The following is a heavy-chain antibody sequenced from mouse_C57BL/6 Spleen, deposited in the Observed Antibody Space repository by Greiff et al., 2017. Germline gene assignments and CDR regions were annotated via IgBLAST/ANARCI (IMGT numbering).Heavy chain of an antibody. D-gene: IGHD2-2*01. V-gene: IGHV1-15*01. CDR3: TRYPGYDGGDKAMDY. Sequence: QVQLQQSGAELVRPGASVTLSCKASGYTFTDYEMHWVKQTPVHGLEWIGAIDPETGGTAYNQKFKGKAILTADKSSSTAYMELRSLTSEDSAVYYCTRYPGYDGGDKAMDYWGQGTSVTVSS. CDR1: GYTFTDYE. CDR2: IDPETGGT. J-gene: IGHJ4*01.